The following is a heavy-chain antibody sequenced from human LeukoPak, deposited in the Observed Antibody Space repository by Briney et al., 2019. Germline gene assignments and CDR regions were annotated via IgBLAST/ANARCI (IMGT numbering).Heavy chain of an antibody. Sequence: GGSLRLSCAASGFTFSSYSMTWVRQAPGKGLEWVSSISSSSSYIYYADSVKGRFTISRDNAKNSLYLQMNSLRAEDTAVYYCARASSIAARLLSYWGQGTLVTVSS. CDR2: ISSSSSYI. CDR1: GFTFSSYS. J-gene: IGHJ4*02. CDR3: ARASSIAARLLSY. V-gene: IGHV3-21*01. D-gene: IGHD6-6*01.